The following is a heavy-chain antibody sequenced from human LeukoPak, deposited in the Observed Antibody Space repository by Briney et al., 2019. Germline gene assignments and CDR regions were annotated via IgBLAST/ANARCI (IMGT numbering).Heavy chain of an antibody. D-gene: IGHD2-2*01. CDR2: INPNSGGT. J-gene: IGHJ4*02. CDR1: GYTFTGYY. V-gene: IGHV1-2*02. CDR3: ARVGYCSSTSCSYFDY. Sequence: ASVKVSCKASGYTFTGYYMHWVRQAPGQGLEWMGWINPNSGGTNYARKFQGRVTMTRDTSISTAYMELSRLRSDDTAVYYCARVGYCSSTSCSYFDYWGQGTLVTVSS.